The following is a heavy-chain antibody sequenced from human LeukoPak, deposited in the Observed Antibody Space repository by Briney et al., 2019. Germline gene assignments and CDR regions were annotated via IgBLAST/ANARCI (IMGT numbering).Heavy chain of an antibody. D-gene: IGHD1-26*01. Sequence: PGRSLRLSCAASGFTFSSYWMHWVRQAPGKGLVWVSRIYSDGNSTSYADSVMGRFTISRDNAKNTLYLQMNSLRAEDTAVYYCASSGVWSKGPDYWGQGALVTVSS. J-gene: IGHJ4*02. CDR1: GFTFSSYW. CDR3: ASSGVWSKGPDY. CDR2: IYSDGNST. V-gene: IGHV3-74*01.